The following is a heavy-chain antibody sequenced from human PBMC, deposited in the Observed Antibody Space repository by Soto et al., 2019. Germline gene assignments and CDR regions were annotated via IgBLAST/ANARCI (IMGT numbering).Heavy chain of an antibody. Sequence: EVQLVESGGGLVQPGRSLRLSCAASGFTFDDYAMHWVRQAPGKGLEWVSGISWNSGSIGYADSVKGRFTISRDNAKNSLYLQMNSLRAEDTALYYCAKDIFPFRSTPDAFDIWGQGTMVTVSS. V-gene: IGHV3-9*01. CDR2: ISWNSGSI. D-gene: IGHD3-3*01. J-gene: IGHJ3*02. CDR3: AKDIFPFRSTPDAFDI. CDR1: GFTFDDYA.